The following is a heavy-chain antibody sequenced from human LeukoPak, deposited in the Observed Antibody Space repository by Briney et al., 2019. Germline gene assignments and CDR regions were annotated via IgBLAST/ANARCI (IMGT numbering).Heavy chain of an antibody. CDR1: GFTFSSYW. J-gene: IGHJ4*02. Sequence: GGSLRLSCAASGFTFSSYWMHWVRQAPGKGLVWVSYISSDGGTTNYADSVEGRFTISRDNAKNTLYLQMNSLRAEDTAVYYCAMYCGSPSCYASNPRWGQGTLVTVSS. CDR2: ISSDGGTT. V-gene: IGHV3-74*01. CDR3: AMYCGSPSCYASNPR. D-gene: IGHD2-2*01.